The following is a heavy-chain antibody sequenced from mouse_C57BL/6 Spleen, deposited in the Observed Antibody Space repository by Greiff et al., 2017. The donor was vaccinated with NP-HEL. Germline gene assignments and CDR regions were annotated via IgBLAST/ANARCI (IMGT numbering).Heavy chain of an antibody. J-gene: IGHJ3*01. CDR2: INPNYGTT. CDR3: ARGKYYGSSYYSFAY. V-gene: IGHV1-39*01. Sequence: QLQQSGPELVKPGASVKISCKASGYSFTDYNMNWVKQSNGKSLEWIGVINPNYGTTSYNQKFKGKATLTVDQSSSTAYMQLNSLTSEDSAVYYCARGKYYGSSYYSFAYWGQGTLVTVSA. CDR1: GYSFTDYN. D-gene: IGHD1-1*01.